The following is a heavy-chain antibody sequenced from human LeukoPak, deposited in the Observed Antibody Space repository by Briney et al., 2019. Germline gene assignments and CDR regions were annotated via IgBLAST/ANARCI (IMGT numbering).Heavy chain of an antibody. CDR1: GGTFSSYA. CDR3: ASHDAGKYFDY. Sequence: SVKVSCKASGGTFSSYAISWVRQAPGQGLEWMGRIIPILGIANYSQDFQGRATITADKSTSTAYMELSSVRSEDTAVYYCASHDAGKYFDYWGQGTLVTVSS. CDR2: IIPILGIA. J-gene: IGHJ4*02. D-gene: IGHD6-13*01. V-gene: IGHV1-69*04.